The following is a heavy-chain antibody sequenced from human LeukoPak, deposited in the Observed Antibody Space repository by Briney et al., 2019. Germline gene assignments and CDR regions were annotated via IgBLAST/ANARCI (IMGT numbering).Heavy chain of an antibody. J-gene: IGHJ4*02. D-gene: IGHD3-22*01. V-gene: IGHV3-66*01. CDR3: AGDSKHCYETSGYVRIDY. CDR2: IYSGGRT. CDR1: GFTASSNY. Sequence: GGSLRLSCAGYGFTASSNYISWVRQAPGQGLEWVSLIYSGGRTYYANSVKGRFTISRDSSKNTLSRQMNSLRAEDPAVYSCAGDSKHCYETSGYVRIDYWGQGTLVTVSS.